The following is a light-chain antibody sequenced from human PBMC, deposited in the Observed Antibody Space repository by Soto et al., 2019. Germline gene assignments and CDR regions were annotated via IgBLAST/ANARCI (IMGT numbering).Light chain of an antibody. CDR2: KVS. CDR1: QSLTYSDGNTY. Sequence: DVAMTQSPLSLPVTLGQPASISCRSSQSLTYSDGNTYLNWFHLRPGQSPRRLIYKVSNRDSGVPDRFSGSGSGTDFTLKISRVEAGDVGVYYCMQGTHWPPYTFVQGTKLEIK. CDR3: MQGTHWPPYT. J-gene: IGKJ2*01. V-gene: IGKV2-30*01.